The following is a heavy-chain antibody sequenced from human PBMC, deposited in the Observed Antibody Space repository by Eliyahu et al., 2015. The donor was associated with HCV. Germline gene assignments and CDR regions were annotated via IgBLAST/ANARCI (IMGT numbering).Heavy chain of an antibody. D-gene: IGHD1-26*01. CDR2: INSDGSST. Sequence: EVQLVESGGGLVQPGGSLRLSCAASGFTFSNYWMLWVRQXPGKGLVWVSRINSDGSSTSYADSVKGRFTISRDNAKNTLYLQMNSLGAEDTAVYYCARDGRGDRYDYWGQGALVTVSS. CDR3: ARDGRGDRYDY. V-gene: IGHV3-74*01. CDR1: GFTFSNYW. J-gene: IGHJ4*02.